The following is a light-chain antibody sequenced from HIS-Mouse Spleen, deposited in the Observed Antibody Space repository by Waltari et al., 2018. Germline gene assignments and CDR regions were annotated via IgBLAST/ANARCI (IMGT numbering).Light chain of an antibody. J-gene: IGLJ3*02. CDR2: ENS. CDR1: CPNIGSTH. Sequence: QSVLTQLPASSATPGQRLTSSRPGSCPNIGSTHVYWYQQPPGTAPKLLIYENSKRPSGVPNRFSGSKSGNSASLAISGLRSEDEADYYCAAWDDSLSGPVFGGGTKLTVL. V-gene: IGLV1-47*01. CDR3: AAWDDSLSGPV.